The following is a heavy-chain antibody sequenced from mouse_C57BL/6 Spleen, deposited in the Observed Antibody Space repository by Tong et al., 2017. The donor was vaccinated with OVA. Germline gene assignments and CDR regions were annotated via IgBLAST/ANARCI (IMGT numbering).Heavy chain of an antibody. J-gene: IGHJ4*01. D-gene: IGHD2-14*01. Sequence: EVQLQESGPELVKPGASVKISCKASGYSFTGYYMNWVKQSPEKSLEWIGKINPSTGCTTYNQKFKAKATLTVDKSSSKAYMKRRSLTSEDSAVYDCARKAYYRAMDYWGQGTSVTVSS. CDR2: INPSTGCT. CDR1: GYSFTGYY. CDR3: ARKAYYRAMDY. V-gene: IGHV1-42*01.